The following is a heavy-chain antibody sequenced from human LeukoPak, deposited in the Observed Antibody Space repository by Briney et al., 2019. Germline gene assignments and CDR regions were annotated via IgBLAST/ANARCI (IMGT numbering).Heavy chain of an antibody. CDR2: IYYSGST. V-gene: IGHV4-59*12. D-gene: IGHD6-19*01. CDR3: VRGREPYSSGWY. CDR1: GGSISSYY. J-gene: IGHJ4*02. Sequence: PSETLSLTCTVSGGSISSYYWSWIRQPPGKGLEWIGYIYYSGSTNYNPSLKSRVTISVDTSKNQFSLKLTSVTAADTAVYYCVRGREPYSSGWYWGQGTLVTVSS.